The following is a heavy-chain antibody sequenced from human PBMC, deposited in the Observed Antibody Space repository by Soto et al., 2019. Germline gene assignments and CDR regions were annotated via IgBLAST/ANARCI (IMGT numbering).Heavy chain of an antibody. CDR2: IHYSGST. V-gene: IGHV4-39*07. Sequence: SQTLSLTCTVSGDSISSSTYYWGWIRQSPGKGLEWIGNIHYSGSTYYNPSLKSRVTISVDTSKNQFSLKLSSVTAADTAVYYCARGGVLMVYAIGRNYYYGMDVWGQGTTVTVSS. CDR3: ARGGVLMVYAIGRNYYYGMDV. D-gene: IGHD2-8*01. CDR1: GDSISSSTYY. J-gene: IGHJ6*02.